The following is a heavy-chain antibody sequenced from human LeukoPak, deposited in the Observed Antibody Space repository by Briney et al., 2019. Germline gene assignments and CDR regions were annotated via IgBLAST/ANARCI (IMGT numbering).Heavy chain of an antibody. CDR1: GYTFTGYH. V-gene: IGHV1-2*06. CDR2: INPYSGDT. J-gene: IGHJ4*02. Sequence: ASVKVSCKASGYTFTGYHIHWVRQAPGQGLEWMGRINPYSGDTNFAQKFQGRVTMTRDTSITTAYMDLSSLTPDDTAVYYCARVGGQYQLLPDYWGQGTLVTVSS. CDR3: ARVGGQYQLLPDY. D-gene: IGHD2-2*01.